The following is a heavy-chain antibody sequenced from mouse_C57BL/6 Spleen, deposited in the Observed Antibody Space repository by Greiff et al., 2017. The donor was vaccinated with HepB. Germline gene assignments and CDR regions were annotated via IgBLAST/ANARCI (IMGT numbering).Heavy chain of an antibody. CDR3: ARDRDYYGSSYDYFDY. CDR2: ISDGGSYT. D-gene: IGHD1-1*01. J-gene: IGHJ2*01. CDR1: GFTFSSYA. Sequence: EVKLMESGGGLVKPGGSLKLSCAASGFTFSSYAMSWVRQTPEKWLEWVATISDGGSYTYYPDNVKGRFTISRDNAKNNLYLQMSHLKSEDTAMYYCARDRDYYGSSYDYFDYWGQGTTLTVSS. V-gene: IGHV5-4*01.